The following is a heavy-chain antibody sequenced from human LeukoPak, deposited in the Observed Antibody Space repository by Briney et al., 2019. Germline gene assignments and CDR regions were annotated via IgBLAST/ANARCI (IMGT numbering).Heavy chain of an antibody. CDR1: GGSISSGGYS. V-gene: IGHV4-30-2*01. D-gene: IGHD3-3*01. CDR2: IYHSGST. J-gene: IGHJ5*02. CDR3: ARVGGGTIFGVVNNWFDP. Sequence: PSETLSLACAVSGGSISSGGYSWSWIRQPPGKGLEWIGYIYHSGSTYNNPSLKSRVTISVDRSKNQFSLKLSSVTAADTAVYYCARVGGGTIFGVVNNWFDPWGQGTLVTVSS.